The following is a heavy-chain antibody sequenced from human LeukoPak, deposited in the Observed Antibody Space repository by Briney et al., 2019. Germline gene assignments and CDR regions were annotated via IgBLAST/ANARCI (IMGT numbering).Heavy chain of an antibody. D-gene: IGHD2-8*01. CDR3: ARGSRNVYFDY. Sequence: GGSLRLSCAASGFTVSSNFMSWVRQAPGKGLEWVSVIYSGGSTYYADSVKGRFTISGDNSKNTLYLQMNSLRPEDTAVYYCARGSRNVYFDYWGQGTLVTGSS. J-gene: IGHJ4*02. CDR1: GFTVSSNF. CDR2: IYSGGST. V-gene: IGHV3-66*02.